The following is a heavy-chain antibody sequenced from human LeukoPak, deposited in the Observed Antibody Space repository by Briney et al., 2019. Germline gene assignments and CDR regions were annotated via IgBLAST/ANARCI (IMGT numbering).Heavy chain of an antibody. CDR3: ARDSSGWRPLDY. D-gene: IGHD6-19*01. CDR1: GFTFSSYW. V-gene: IGHV3-7*01. CDR2: IKQDGNER. Sequence: SGGSLRLSCAASGFTFSSYWMTWVRQAPGKGLEWVANIKQDGNERYYVDSVKGRFTISRDNAKNSLYLQMNSLRVEDTAVYYCARDSSGWRPLDYWGQGTLVTVSS. J-gene: IGHJ4*02.